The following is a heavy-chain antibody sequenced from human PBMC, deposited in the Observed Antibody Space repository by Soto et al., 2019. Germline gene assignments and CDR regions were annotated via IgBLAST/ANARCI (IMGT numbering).Heavy chain of an antibody. CDR1: GFIFSVYT. V-gene: IGHV3-48*02. Sequence: GSLRLSCAASGFIFSVYTMNWVRQAPGKGLEWVSSINSDSSTIYHADSVKGRFTISRDNAKNSLDLQMNSLRDEDTAVYYCARSYYYDSSGYYYDYWGQGALVTVSS. CDR3: ARSYYYDSSGYYYDY. CDR2: INSDSSTI. D-gene: IGHD3-22*01. J-gene: IGHJ4*02.